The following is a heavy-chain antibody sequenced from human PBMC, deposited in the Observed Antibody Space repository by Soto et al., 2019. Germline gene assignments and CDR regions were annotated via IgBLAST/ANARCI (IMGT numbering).Heavy chain of an antibody. CDR1: GATFTDSS. D-gene: IGHD5-12*01. Sequence: ASVKVSCKTSGATFTDSSMHWVRQAPGQGLEWMGWINLNSGDTNYAEKFRGRVTMTRDTSIITAYMELTRLKSDDTAVYYCARDLGGYDLYGPDTWGQGTLVTVSS. CDR3: ARDLGGYDLYGPDT. V-gene: IGHV1-2*02. J-gene: IGHJ5*02. CDR2: INLNSGDT.